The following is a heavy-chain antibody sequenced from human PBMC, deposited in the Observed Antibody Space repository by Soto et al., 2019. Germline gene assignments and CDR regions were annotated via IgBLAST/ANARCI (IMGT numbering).Heavy chain of an antibody. CDR3: VRDVVPAARRGCLDP. CDR1: GGSISSGGYY. J-gene: IGHJ5*02. D-gene: IGHD2-2*01. CDR2: IYYTGSA. Sequence: QVQLQESGPGLVKPSQTLSLTCTVSGGSISSGGYYWNWIRQHPGKGLEWIGYIYYTGSALYNPSVSSRVTLSVDTPKDQCSLKLRAVTAADTSVYYCVRDVVPAARRGCLDPWGQGILVTVSS. V-gene: IGHV4-31*03.